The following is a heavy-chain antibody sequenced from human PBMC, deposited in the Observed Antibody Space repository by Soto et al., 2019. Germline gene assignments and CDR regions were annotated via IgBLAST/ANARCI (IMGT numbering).Heavy chain of an antibody. Sequence: ASVKVSCKTSGYTFSNYGITWVRQAPGQPLEWLGWISLYSDGTNYAQKFQGRVSMTTDTSTTTAYMELRSLRSDDTAVYYCERVVPGAEAWFGPWGQGTLVNVSS. D-gene: IGHD2-2*01. CDR3: ERVVPGAEAWFGP. CDR2: ISLYSDGT. CDR1: GYTFSNYG. V-gene: IGHV1-18*01. J-gene: IGHJ5*02.